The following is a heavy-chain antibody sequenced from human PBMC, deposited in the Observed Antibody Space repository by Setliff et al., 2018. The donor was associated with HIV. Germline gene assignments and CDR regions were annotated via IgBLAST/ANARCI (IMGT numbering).Heavy chain of an antibody. Sequence: ASVKVSCKVSGDTLTELSIHWVRQAPGQGLEWMGWISPQNGDRKIPQRFRGRVTMTRDTSISTVYMELSGLTSDDTAVYYCARQLSNSFDYWGQGALVTVSS. V-gene: IGHV1-2*02. CDR1: GDTLTELS. CDR2: ISPQNGDR. CDR3: ARQLSNSFDY. D-gene: IGHD1-1*01. J-gene: IGHJ4*02.